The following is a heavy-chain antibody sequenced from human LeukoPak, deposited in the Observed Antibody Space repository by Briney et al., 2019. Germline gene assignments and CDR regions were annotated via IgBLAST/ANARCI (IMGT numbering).Heavy chain of an antibody. V-gene: IGHV4-59*01. CDR3: ARATGRTYSSSWDLDY. J-gene: IGHJ4*02. Sequence: PSETLSLTCTVSGGSISSYYWSWIRQPPGKGLEWIGYIYYSGSTNYNPSLKSRVTISVDTSKNQFSLKLSSVTAADTAVYYCARATGRTYSSSWDLDYWGQGTLVTVSS. D-gene: IGHD6-13*01. CDR1: GGSISSYY. CDR2: IYYSGST.